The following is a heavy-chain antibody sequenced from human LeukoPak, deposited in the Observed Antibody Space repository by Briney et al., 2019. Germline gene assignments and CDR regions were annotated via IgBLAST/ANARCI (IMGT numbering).Heavy chain of an antibody. Sequence: GASVKVSCKASGYTFTSYGISWVRQAPGQGLEWMGWISAYNGNTNYAQKLQGRVTITRNTSISTAYMELSSLRSEDTAVYYCARQGSSTDWGQGTLVTVSS. CDR1: GYTFTSYG. V-gene: IGHV1-18*01. J-gene: IGHJ4*02. CDR2: ISAYNGNT. D-gene: IGHD1-26*01. CDR3: ARQGSSTD.